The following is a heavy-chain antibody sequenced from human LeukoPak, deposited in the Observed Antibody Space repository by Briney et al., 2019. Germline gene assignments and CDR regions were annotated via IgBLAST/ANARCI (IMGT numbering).Heavy chain of an antibody. CDR3: AKIPYYDFWSGYYYFDY. J-gene: IGHJ4*02. CDR2: IIAAGGSK. V-gene: IGHV3-23*01. Sequence: PGGSLRLSCAAPGFTFTNYAMSWVRQAPGKGLEWVSAIIAAGGSKYYADSVKGRFTVSRDNSKSTLYTQMTSLRAEDTAVYYCAKIPYYDFWSGYYYFDYWGPGTLVTVSS. CDR1: GFTFTNYA. D-gene: IGHD3-3*01.